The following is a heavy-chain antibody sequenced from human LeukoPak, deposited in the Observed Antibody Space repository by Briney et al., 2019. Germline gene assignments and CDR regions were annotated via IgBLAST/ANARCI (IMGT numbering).Heavy chain of an antibody. CDR3: AKDRLPDGVWSIDY. CDR1: GFTFSKFT. J-gene: IGHJ4*02. V-gene: IGHV3-23*01. CDR2: I. D-gene: IGHD2-8*02. Sequence: GGSLRLSCAASGFTFSKFTMNWVRQAPGKGLEWVSAISVKGRITISRDNSKNTVYLQMNSLRAEDTAVYYCAKDRLPDGVWSIDYWGQGTLVTVSS.